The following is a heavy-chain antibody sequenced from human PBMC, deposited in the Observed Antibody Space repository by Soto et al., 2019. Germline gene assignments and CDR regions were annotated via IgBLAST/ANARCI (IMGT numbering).Heavy chain of an antibody. D-gene: IGHD5-18*01. J-gene: IGHJ5*02. CDR1: GFTFDDYT. CDR2: ISWDGGST. CDR3: AKDGSLGLWASGGWFDP. Sequence: GGSLRLSCAASGFTFDDYTMHWVRQAPGKGLEWVSLISWDGGSTYYADSVKGRFTISRDNSKNSLYLQMNSLRTEDTALYYCAKDGSLGLWASGGWFDPWGKGTLVTVSS. V-gene: IGHV3-43*01.